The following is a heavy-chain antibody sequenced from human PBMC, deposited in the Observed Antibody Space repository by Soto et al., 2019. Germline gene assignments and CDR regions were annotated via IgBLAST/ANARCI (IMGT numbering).Heavy chain of an antibody. D-gene: IGHD3-3*01. CDR3: ARVSGTIFGVVHPTFEY. Sequence: LRLSCSASGFTFSIYWMHWVRQAPGKWLVWVSRINSDGSSTSYADSVEGRFTISRDNAKNTLYLQMNSLRAEDTAVYYCARVSGTIFGVVHPTFEYWGQGTLVSVSS. J-gene: IGHJ4*02. V-gene: IGHV3-74*01. CDR1: GFTFSIYW. CDR2: INSDGSST.